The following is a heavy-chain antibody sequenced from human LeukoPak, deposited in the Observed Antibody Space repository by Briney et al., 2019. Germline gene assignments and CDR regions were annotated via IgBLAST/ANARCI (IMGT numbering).Heavy chain of an antibody. CDR3: AKPVSLYYYDSSGYYWDAFDI. CDR2: IYSGGST. J-gene: IGHJ3*02. V-gene: IGHV3-66*04. Sequence: GGSLRLSCAASEFSFSSNYMTWVRQAPGKGLEWVSLIYSGGSTYYADSVKGRFTISRDNSKNTLYLQMNSLRAEDTAVYYCAKPVSLYYYDSSGYYWDAFDIWGQGTMVTVSS. CDR1: EFSFSSNY. D-gene: IGHD3-22*01.